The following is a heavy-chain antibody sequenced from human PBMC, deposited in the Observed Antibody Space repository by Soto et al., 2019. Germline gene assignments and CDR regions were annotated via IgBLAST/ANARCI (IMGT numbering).Heavy chain of an antibody. CDR3: ASLLLEWLVPH. J-gene: IGHJ4*02. CDR2: IYYSGST. Sequence: QLQLQESGPGLVKPSETLSLTCTVSGGSISSSSYYWGWIRQPPGKGLEWIGSIYYSGSTYYNPSLKSRVTISVDTSKIQFSLKRSSVTAADTAVYYCASLLLEWLVPHWGQGTLVTVSS. D-gene: IGHD6-19*01. V-gene: IGHV4-39*01. CDR1: GGSISSSSYY.